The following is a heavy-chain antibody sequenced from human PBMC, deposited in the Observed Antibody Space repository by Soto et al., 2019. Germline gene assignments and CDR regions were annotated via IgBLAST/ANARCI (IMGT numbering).Heavy chain of an antibody. CDR1: GGTFSSYA. D-gene: IGHD3-22*01. V-gene: IGHV1-69*01. J-gene: IGHJ6*02. Sequence: QVQLVQSGAEVKKPGSSVKVSCKASGGTFSSYAISWVRQAPGQGLEWMGGIIPIFGTANYAQKFQGRDTITASESTTTAYMELSSLRSEGTAVYYCASALKRYYDSSGYGYYYYGMAVWGQGTTVTVSS. CDR2: IIPIFGTA. CDR3: ASALKRYYDSSGYGYYYYGMAV.